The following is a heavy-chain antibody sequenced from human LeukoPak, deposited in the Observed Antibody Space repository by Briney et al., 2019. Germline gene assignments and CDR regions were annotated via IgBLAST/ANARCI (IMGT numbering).Heavy chain of an antibody. CDR3: AKGSYYDSSGSFYFDY. CDR1: GFTFSSYA. V-gene: IGHV3-23*01. J-gene: IGHJ4*02. CDR2: ISGSGDNT. Sequence: PGGSLRLSCAASGFTFSSYAMSWVRQAPGKGLEWVSGISGSGDNTYYADSVKGRFTISRDNSKNTLYVQVNSLGTEDTVAYYCAKGSYYDSSGSFYFDYWGQGTLVTVSS. D-gene: IGHD3-22*01.